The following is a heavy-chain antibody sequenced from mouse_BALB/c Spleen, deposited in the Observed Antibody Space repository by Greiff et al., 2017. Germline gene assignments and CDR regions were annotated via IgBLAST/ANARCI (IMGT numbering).Heavy chain of an antibody. V-gene: IGHV3-2*02. CDR2: ISYSGST. CDR3: ARSGSSWFAY. D-gene: IGHD1-1*01. J-gene: IGHJ3*01. Sequence: DVKLQESGPGLVKPSQSLSLTCTVTGYSITSDYAWNWIRQFPGNKLEWMGYISYSGSTSYNPSLKSRISITRDTSKNQFLLQLNSVTTEDTATYYCARSGSSWFAYWGQGTLVTVSA. CDR1: GYSITSDYA.